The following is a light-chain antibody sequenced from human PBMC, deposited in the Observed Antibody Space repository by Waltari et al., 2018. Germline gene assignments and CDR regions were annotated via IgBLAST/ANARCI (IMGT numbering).Light chain of an antibody. CDR3: QSYDTSLSVV. J-gene: IGLJ2*01. V-gene: IGLV1-40*01. Sequence: QSVLTQPPSVSGAPGQRVSISCTGSGSNLGAGYDVHWYPQHPGKAPKLLSYGTSTRPPGVPDRFFGSQSGTSASLAITALQAEDEAEYYCQSYDTSLSVVFGGGTKLTVL. CDR2: GTS. CDR1: GSNLGAGYD.